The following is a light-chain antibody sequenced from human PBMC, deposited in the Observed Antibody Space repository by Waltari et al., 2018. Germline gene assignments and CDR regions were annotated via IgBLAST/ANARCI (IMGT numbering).Light chain of an antibody. CDR1: QSVSSSY. CDR2: GAS. V-gene: IGKV3-20*01. Sequence: IVLTSSPGTLSLSPRERATLSCRASQSVSSSYLAWYQQKPGQAPRLLIYGASSRATGIPDRFSGSGSGTDFTLTISRLEPEDFAVFYCQQYGSSPYTFGQGTKLEIK. CDR3: QQYGSSPYT. J-gene: IGKJ2*01.